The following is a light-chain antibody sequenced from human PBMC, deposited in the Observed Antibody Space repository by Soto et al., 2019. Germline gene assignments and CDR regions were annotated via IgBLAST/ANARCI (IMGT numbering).Light chain of an antibody. CDR3: QQHNNWPPIT. V-gene: IGKV3-11*01. CDR1: QSVSSY. CDR2: DAS. J-gene: IGKJ5*01. Sequence: EIVLTQSPATLSLSPGERATLSCRASQSVSSYLAWYQQKPGQAPRLLIYDASNRATGIPVRFSGSGSGTDFTLTISSLEPEDFAVYYCQQHNNWPPITFGHGTRLEIK.